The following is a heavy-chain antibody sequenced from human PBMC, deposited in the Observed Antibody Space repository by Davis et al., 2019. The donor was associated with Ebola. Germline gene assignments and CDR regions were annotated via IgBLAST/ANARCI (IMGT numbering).Heavy chain of an antibody. J-gene: IGHJ6*02. D-gene: IGHD3-22*01. V-gene: IGHV1-2*04. CDR1: GYTFTSYG. Sequence: ASVKVSCKASGYTFTSYGINWVRQAPGQGLEWMGWINPNSGGTNYAQKFQGWVTMTRDTSISTAYMELSRLRSDDTAVYYCARRGFITRNYYGMDVWGQGTTVTVSS. CDR3: ARRGFITRNYYGMDV. CDR2: INPNSGGT.